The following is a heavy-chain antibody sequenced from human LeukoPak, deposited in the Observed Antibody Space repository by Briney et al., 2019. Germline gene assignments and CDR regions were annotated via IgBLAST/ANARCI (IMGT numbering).Heavy chain of an antibody. J-gene: IGHJ4*02. CDR2: IYYSGST. CDR3: ARLGDGDNLRYFDY. CDR1: GDSISGNY. D-gene: IGHD5-24*01. Sequence: SETLSLTCTVSGDSISGNYWTWIRQPPGKGLEWIGYIYYSGSTNYNASLKSRVTISVDTSKNQFSLKLSSVTAADTAVCYCARLGDGDNLRYFDYWGQGTLVTVSS. V-gene: IGHV4-59*08.